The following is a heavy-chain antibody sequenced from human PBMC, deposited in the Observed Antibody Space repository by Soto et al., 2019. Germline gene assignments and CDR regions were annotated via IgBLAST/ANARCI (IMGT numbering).Heavy chain of an antibody. CDR1: GFTFSSYS. CDR2: ISSSSSYI. V-gene: IGHV3-21*01. J-gene: IGHJ3*02. D-gene: IGHD4-17*01. Sequence: EVQLVESGGGLVKPGGSLRLSCAASGFTFSSYSMNWVRQAPGKGLEWVSSISSSSSYIYYADSVKGRFTISRDNAKNSLYLQMNSLRAEDTAVYYCARDHSLRSRPGAFDIWGQGTMVTVSS. CDR3: ARDHSLRSRPGAFDI.